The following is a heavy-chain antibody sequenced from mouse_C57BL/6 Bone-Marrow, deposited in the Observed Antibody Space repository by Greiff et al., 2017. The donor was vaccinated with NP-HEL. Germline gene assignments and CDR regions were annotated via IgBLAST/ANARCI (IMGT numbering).Heavy chain of an antibody. CDR2: IDPSDSYT. D-gene: IGHD1-1*01. CDR3: AREGYGSHFDY. J-gene: IGHJ2*01. Sequence: QVQLQQPGAELVMPGASVKLSCKASGYTFTSYWMHWVKQRPGQGLEWIGEIDPSDSYTNYNQKFKGKSTLTVDESSSTAYMQLSSLTSEDSAVYYCAREGYGSHFDYWGQGTTLTVSS. CDR1: GYTFTSYW. V-gene: IGHV1-69*01.